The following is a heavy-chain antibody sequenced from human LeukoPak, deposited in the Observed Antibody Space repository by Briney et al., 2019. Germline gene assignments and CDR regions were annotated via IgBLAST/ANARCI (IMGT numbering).Heavy chain of an antibody. D-gene: IGHD6-13*01. Sequence: SETLSLTCAVYGGSFSGYYWSWIRQPPGKGLEWIGEINHSGSTNYNPSLKSRVTISVDTSKNQFPLKLSSVTAADTAVYYCARESVSYSSSWYFDYWAKEPWSPSPQ. CDR3: ARESVSYSSSWYFDY. CDR2: INHSGST. CDR1: GGSFSGYY. J-gene: IGHJ4*01. V-gene: IGHV4-34*01.